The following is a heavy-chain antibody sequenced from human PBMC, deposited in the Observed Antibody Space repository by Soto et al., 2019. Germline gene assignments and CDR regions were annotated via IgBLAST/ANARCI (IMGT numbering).Heavy chain of an antibody. D-gene: IGHD2-21*01. Sequence: PSETLSLTCAVSGGSISSCGYSWSWIRQPPGKGLEWIGYIYHSGSTYYNPSLKSRVTISVDTSKNQFSLKLSSVTAADTAVYYCARHIRGNSCMDVWGQGTTVTVSS. V-gene: IGHV4-30-2*03. CDR3: ARHIRGNSCMDV. CDR2: IYHSGST. CDR1: GGSISSCGYS. J-gene: IGHJ6*02.